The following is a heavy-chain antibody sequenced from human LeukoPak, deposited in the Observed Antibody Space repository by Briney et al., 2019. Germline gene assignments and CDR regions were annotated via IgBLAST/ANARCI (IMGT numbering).Heavy chain of an antibody. D-gene: IGHD4-17*01. J-gene: IGHJ5*02. CDR1: GGSNRGYY. CDR2: IHYSGSS. V-gene: IGHV4-59*01. CDR3: AREGDYENWLDP. Sequence: KSSETLSLTCTVSGGSNRGYYWTWIRQPPGKGLEWLGYIHYSGSSNYNPSLKSRVTISVDTSKNQFFLRLNSVTAADTAVYYCAREGDYENWLDPWGQGTLVTVSS.